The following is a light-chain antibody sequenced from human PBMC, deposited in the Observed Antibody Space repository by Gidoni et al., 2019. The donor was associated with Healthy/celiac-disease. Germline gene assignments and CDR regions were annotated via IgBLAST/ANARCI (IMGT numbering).Light chain of an antibody. CDR2: GAS. V-gene: IGKV3-20*01. J-gene: IGKJ1*01. CDR3: QQYGSAPVT. CDR1: QSVSSSY. Sequence: EIVLTQSPGTLSLSPGESATLPCRASQSVSSSYLAWYQQKPGQAPRLLIYGASSRATGIPDRFSGSGSGADFTLTISRLEPEDFAVYYCQQYGSAPVTFGQGTKVEIK.